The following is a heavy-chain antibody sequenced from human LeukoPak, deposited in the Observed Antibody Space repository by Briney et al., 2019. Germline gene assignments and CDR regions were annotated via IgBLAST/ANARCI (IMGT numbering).Heavy chain of an antibody. D-gene: IGHD6-19*01. CDR3: AKLGAYTSSWYGFVDY. CDR1: GYRFTSYW. Sequence: GESLKISCEGSGYRFTSYWIGWVRQMPGKGLEWMGIIYPDDSDTRYSPSFQGQVTISVDKSISTAYLQWSSLKASDTAMYYCAKLGAYTSSWYGFVDYWGQGTLITVSS. V-gene: IGHV5-51*01. CDR2: IYPDDSDT. J-gene: IGHJ4*02.